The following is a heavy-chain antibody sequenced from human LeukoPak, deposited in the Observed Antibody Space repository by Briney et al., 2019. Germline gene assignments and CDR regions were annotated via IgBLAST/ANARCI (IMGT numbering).Heavy chain of an antibody. D-gene: IGHD5-24*01. CDR3: ARDPEMATIDFDY. J-gene: IGHJ4*02. Sequence: ASVKVSCKASGYIFSGYYMHWVRQAPGQGLEWMGWIHPNNGGTNYAQKFKGRVTMTRDTSISTAFMDLSRLTSDDTAVYYCARDPEMATIDFDYWGQGTLVTVSS. CDR1: GYIFSGYY. V-gene: IGHV1-2*02. CDR2: IHPNNGGT.